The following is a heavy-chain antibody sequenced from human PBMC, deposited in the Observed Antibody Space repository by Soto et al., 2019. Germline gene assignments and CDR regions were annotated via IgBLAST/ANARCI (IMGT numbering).Heavy chain of an antibody. V-gene: IGHV3-21*01. CDR1: GFTFSSYS. D-gene: IGHD6-19*01. CDR2: ISSSSSYI. Sequence: GGSLRLSCAASGFTFSSYSMNWVRQAPGKGLEWVSSISSSSSYIYYADSVKGRFTISRDNAKNSLYLQMNSLRAEDTAVYYCARDVRNRHSSGWYGDAFDIWGQGTMVTVSS. J-gene: IGHJ3*02. CDR3: ARDVRNRHSSGWYGDAFDI.